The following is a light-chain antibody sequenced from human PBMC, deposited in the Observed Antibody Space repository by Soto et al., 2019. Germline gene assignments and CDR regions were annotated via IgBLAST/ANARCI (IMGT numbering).Light chain of an antibody. CDR2: EAS. V-gene: IGKV3-11*02. CDR3: QRRSASVRIT. J-gene: IGKJ5*01. Sequence: EVAVTLSQATLSQSPGDRATXSCRARQGVSNFLAWYQQKPDQSPRLLIYEASKKARGVPRSFSGSRSGRDFILTISRQEPEDSADYCRQRRSASVRITFGHGRRLENK. CDR1: QGVSNF.